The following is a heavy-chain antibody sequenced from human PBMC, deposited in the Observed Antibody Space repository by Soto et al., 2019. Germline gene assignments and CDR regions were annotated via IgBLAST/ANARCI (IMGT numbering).Heavy chain of an antibody. CDR1: GFTFDDYG. CDR2: INWNGGST. D-gene: IGHD3-9*01. CDR3: ARDRVGYDILTGSLSGRYYYYYMDV. V-gene: IGHV3-20*01. J-gene: IGHJ6*03. Sequence: GGSLRLSCAASGFTFDDYGMSWVRQAPGKGLEWVSGINWNGGSTGYADSVKGRFTISRDNAKNSLYLQMNSLRAEDTALYHCARDRVGYDILTGSLSGRYYYYYMDVWGKGTTVTVSS.